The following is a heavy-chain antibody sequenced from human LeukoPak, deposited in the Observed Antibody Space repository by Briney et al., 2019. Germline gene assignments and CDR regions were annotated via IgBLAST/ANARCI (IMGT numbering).Heavy chain of an antibody. V-gene: IGHV1-18*04. CDR3: ARRDFTWFDP. CDR2: ISAYNGNT. CDR1: RYTVTSYC. J-gene: IGHJ5*02. D-gene: IGHD5-24*01. Sequence: ASVKVSCKASRYTVTSYCMHWVRQAPGQGLEWMGWISAYNGNTNYAQKLQGRVTMTTDTSTSTAYMELRSLRSDDTAVYYCARRDFTWFDPWGQGTLVTVSS.